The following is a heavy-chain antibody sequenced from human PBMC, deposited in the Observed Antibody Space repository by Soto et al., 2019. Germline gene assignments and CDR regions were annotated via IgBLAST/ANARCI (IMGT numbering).Heavy chain of an antibody. J-gene: IGHJ4*02. Sequence: VQLVESGGGVVQPGRSLRLSCAASGLTFSTYGFHWVRQAPGQGLEWVAVISNDVRNIHYAESVKGRFTISRDTSKNTLYLQMNSLITNDTSVYYCVKDSFGVMSPVFMPGPDWGQGTLVSVSS. V-gene: IGHV3-30*18. CDR1: GLTFSTYG. CDR3: VKDSFGVMSPVFMPGPD. D-gene: IGHD3-3*01. CDR2: ISNDVRNI.